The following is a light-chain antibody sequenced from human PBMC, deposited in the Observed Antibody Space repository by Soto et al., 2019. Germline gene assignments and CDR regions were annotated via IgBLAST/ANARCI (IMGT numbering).Light chain of an antibody. J-gene: IGLJ3*02. CDR2: RNN. CDR3: AAWDDSLSGRV. Sequence: QSVVTQPPSASGTPGQRVTISWSGSSSNIGSHYVYWYQQLPGTAPKLLIYRNNQRPSGVPDRFSGSKSGTSASLAISGLRSEDEADYYCAAWDDSLSGRVFGGGTKLTGL. CDR1: SSNIGSHY. V-gene: IGLV1-47*01.